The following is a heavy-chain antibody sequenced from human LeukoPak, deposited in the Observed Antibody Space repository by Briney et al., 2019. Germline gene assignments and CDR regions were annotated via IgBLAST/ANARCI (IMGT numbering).Heavy chain of an antibody. V-gene: IGHV3-48*01. J-gene: IGHJ2*01. CDR3: ARGGGRYHYWYFDV. CDR2: ISGSSTTK. CDR1: GFSFNDHS. Sequence: GGSLRLSCAASGFSFNDHSMHWVRQLPGKGLEWISSISGSSTTKYYADSVKGRFIISRDNAGNSLFLRMNSLRGEDTAIYYCARGGGRYHYWYFDVWGHGTLVTVSS. D-gene: IGHD2-15*01.